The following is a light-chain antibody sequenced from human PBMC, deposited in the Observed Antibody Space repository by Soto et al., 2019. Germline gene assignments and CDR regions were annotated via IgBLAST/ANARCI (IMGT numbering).Light chain of an antibody. CDR1: QSISSNY. V-gene: IGKV3-20*01. J-gene: IGKJ4*01. CDR2: GAS. CDR3: HQYNSLPLT. Sequence: EIVLTQSPDTLSLSPGERATLSCRASQSISSNYLAWYQQKRGQPPRLLIYGASIRVTGIPDRFSGSGSGTDFTLIISRLEPEDFAVYYCHQYNSLPLTFGGGAKVEIK.